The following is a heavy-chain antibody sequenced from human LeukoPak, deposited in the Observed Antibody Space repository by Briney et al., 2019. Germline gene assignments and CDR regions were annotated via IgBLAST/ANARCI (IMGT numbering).Heavy chain of an antibody. CDR3: ARDVYGGNSGWPQVFDY. J-gene: IGHJ4*02. D-gene: IGHD4-23*01. V-gene: IGHV1-69*13. CDR1: GGTFSSYA. CDR2: IIPIFGTA. Sequence: GASVKVSCKASGGTFSSYAISWVRQAPGRGLEWMGGIIPIFGTANYAQKFQGRVTITADESTSTAYMELSSLRSEDAAVYYCARDVYGGNSGWPQVFDYWGQGTLVTVSS.